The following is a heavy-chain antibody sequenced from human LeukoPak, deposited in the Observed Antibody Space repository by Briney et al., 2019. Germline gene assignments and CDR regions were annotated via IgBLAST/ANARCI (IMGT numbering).Heavy chain of an antibody. CDR3: AGSGSHVY. J-gene: IGHJ4*02. V-gene: IGHV3-23*01. Sequence: GGTLRLSCAASGFTFRSYDINWVRQAPGKGLEWVSSITGNGASTNFADSVKRRFTISRDNSKNTAYLQMNSLRAEDTAVYYCAGSGSHVYWGQGTLVTVSS. CDR1: GFTFRSYD. CDR2: ITGNGAST. D-gene: IGHD1-26*01.